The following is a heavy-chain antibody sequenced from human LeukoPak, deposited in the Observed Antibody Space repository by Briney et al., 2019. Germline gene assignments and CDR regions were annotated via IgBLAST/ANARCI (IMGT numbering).Heavy chain of an antibody. D-gene: IGHD2-2*01. V-gene: IGHV4-59*01. CDR1: GGSISSYY. Sequence: SETLSLTCTVSGGSISSYYWSWIRKPPGKGLEWIGYIYYSGITIYNPSLKSRVTISVDTSKNQFSLKLSSVTAADTAVYYCARAKYCSSTNCYQGAFDIWGQGTMVTVSS. CDR2: IYYSGIT. CDR3: ARAKYCSSTNCYQGAFDI. J-gene: IGHJ3*02.